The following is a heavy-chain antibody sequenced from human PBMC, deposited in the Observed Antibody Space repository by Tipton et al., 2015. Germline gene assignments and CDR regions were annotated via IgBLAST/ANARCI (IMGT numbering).Heavy chain of an antibody. CDR2: ISWNSDNR. J-gene: IGHJ4*02. D-gene: IGHD4-17*01. Sequence: SLRLSCAASGFTFDDYAMHWVRQAPGKGLEWVSGISWNSDNRGYADSVKGRFTISRDNAKNSLYLQMSSLTAEDTAVYFCAREAYGSFDSWGQGIQVTVSS. CDR1: GFTFDDYA. CDR3: AREAYGSFDS. V-gene: IGHV3-9*01.